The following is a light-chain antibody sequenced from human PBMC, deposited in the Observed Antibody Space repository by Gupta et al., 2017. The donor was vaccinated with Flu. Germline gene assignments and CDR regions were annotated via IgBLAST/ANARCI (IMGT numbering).Light chain of an antibody. CDR3: QQRSNWPLT. Sequence: EIVLTQSPATLSLSPGERATLSCRASQSVSSSLAWYQQKPGQAPRLLIYDASNRATGIPGRFSGSGSGTDFTLTISSLEPEDFAVYYCQQRSNWPLTFGGGTKVEI. CDR1: QSVSSS. V-gene: IGKV3-11*01. J-gene: IGKJ4*01. CDR2: DAS.